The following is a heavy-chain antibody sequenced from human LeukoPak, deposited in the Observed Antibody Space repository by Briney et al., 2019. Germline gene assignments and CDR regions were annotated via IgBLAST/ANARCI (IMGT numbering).Heavy chain of an antibody. D-gene: IGHD2-2*01. V-gene: IGHV1-18*01. J-gene: IGHJ4*02. CDR2: ITGNNDKP. Sequence: ASVKVSCKASGYTFSNFGISWVRQAPGQGLEWMGWITGNNDKPNYVQKFQGRVTVTTDSSTSTAYMELRDLRSDDTAVYYCARDGTSTDDYWGQGTLVTVSS. CDR3: ARDGTSTDDY. CDR1: GYTFSNFG.